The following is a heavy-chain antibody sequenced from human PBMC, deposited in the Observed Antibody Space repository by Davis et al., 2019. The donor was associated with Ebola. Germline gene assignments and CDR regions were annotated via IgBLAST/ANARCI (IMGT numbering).Heavy chain of an antibody. CDR1: GFTFDDYA. D-gene: IGHD6-13*01. J-gene: IGHJ6*02. V-gene: IGHV3-9*01. Sequence: PGGSLRLSCAASGFTFDDYAMHWVRQAPGKGLEWVSSVSWNSAVIGFADSVKGRFTISRDNAKVYLQMNYLRTEDTALYYCAKAMGSSWPYGMDVWGQGTTVIVSS. CDR2: VSWNSAVI. CDR3: AKAMGSSWPYGMDV.